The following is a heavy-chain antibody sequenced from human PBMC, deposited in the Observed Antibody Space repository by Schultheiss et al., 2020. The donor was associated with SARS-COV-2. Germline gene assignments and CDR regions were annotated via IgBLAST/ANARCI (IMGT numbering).Heavy chain of an antibody. Sequence: GESLKISCAASGFTFSAYSMNWVRQAPGKGLEWVSSISGSSSYIYYADSVKGRFTISRDNSKNTLYLQMNSLRAEDTAVYYCARPSRGGIKYCSGGSCPYYGMDVWGQGTTVTVSS. V-gene: IGHV3-21*04. D-gene: IGHD2-15*01. CDR3: ARPSRGGIKYCSGGSCPYYGMDV. J-gene: IGHJ6*02. CDR2: ISGSSSYI. CDR1: GFTFSAYS.